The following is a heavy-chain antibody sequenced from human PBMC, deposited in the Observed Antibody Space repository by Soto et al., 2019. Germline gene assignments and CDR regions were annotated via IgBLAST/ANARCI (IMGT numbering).Heavy chain of an antibody. V-gene: IGHV4-61*01. Sequence: SSETLSLTCTVSGDSTRSGNYYWSWIRQFPEKGLEWIGYIYYSGSTNYNPSLKSRVTISVDTSKNQFSLELSSVTAADTAVYYCARGLITGSQYSGGWYYFDSWGQGTQVTVSS. CDR3: ARGLITGSQYSGGWYYFDS. CDR2: IYYSGST. CDR1: GDSTRSGNYY. J-gene: IGHJ4*02. D-gene: IGHD1-26*01.